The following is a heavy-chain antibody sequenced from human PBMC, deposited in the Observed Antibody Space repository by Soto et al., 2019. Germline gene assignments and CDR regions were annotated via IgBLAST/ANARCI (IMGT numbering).Heavy chain of an antibody. J-gene: IGHJ4*02. Sequence: PGGSLRLSCAASGFTFSSYWMHWVRQAPGKGLVWVSRINSDGSSTSYADSVKGRFTISRDNAKDTLYLQMNSLRAEDTAVYYCARERPPLYYFDYWGQGTLVTVSS. CDR2: INSDGSST. CDR3: ARERPPLYYFDY. CDR1: GFTFSSYW. V-gene: IGHV3-74*01.